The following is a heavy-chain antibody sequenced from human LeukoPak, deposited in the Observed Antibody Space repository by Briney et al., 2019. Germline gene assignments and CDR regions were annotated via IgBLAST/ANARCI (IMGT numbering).Heavy chain of an antibody. CDR3: ARVRARESPVRLYYYYMDV. D-gene: IGHD6-19*01. CDR2: IVPIFGTS. Sequence: SVNVSCKASGGTFFSYAISWVRQAPGQGLEWMGGIVPIFGTSNYAQKFQGRVTITTDESTSTAYMELSSLRSEDTAVYYCARVRARESPVRLYYYYMDVWGKGTTVTVSS. J-gene: IGHJ6*03. CDR1: GGTFFSYA. V-gene: IGHV1-69*05.